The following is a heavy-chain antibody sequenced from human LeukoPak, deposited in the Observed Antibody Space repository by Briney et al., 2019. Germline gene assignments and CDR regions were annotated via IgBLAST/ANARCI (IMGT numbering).Heavy chain of an antibody. Sequence: SETLSLTCAVYGGSFSGYYWSWIRQPPGKGLEWIGEINHSGSTNYNPSLKSRVTISVDTSKNQFSLKLSSVTAADTAVYYCARAWAAGYDAFFDYWGQGILVTVSS. CDR2: INHSGST. V-gene: IGHV4-34*01. CDR1: GGSFSGYY. J-gene: IGHJ4*02. D-gene: IGHD6-13*01. CDR3: ARAWAAGYDAFFDY.